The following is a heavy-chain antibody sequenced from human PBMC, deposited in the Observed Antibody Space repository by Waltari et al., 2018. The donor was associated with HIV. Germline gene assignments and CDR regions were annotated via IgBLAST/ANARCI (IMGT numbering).Heavy chain of an antibody. CDR2: MSYSGST. V-gene: IGHV4-39*01. Sequence: QLQLQASGPGLVKSSETLSLTCPVSGGSMSSSSYSWGWIRQPPGKGLEWIGSMSYSGSTYQKSSLRRRLTISVDTSKNQFSLKLTSVTASDTAVYYCARSFSGYSNYFDPWGQGTLVTVSS. J-gene: IGHJ5*02. D-gene: IGHD4-4*01. CDR3: ARSFSGYSNYFDP. CDR1: GGSMSSSSYS.